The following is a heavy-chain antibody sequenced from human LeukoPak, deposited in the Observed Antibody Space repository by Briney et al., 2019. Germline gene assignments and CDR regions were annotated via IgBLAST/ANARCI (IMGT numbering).Heavy chain of an antibody. CDR1: GFTFSSYG. CDR3: ARDPYRHCSGGSCYYFDY. V-gene: IGHV3-33*01. Sequence: GGSLRLSFAAAGFTFSSYGMHWVRQALGKGLDWVAVIWYDGSNKYYADSVKGRFTISRDNSKNTLYLQMTRLRAEETAVSYCARDPYRHCSGGSCYYFDYWGEGTLVTAYS. J-gene: IGHJ4*02. CDR2: IWYDGSNK. D-gene: IGHD2-15*01.